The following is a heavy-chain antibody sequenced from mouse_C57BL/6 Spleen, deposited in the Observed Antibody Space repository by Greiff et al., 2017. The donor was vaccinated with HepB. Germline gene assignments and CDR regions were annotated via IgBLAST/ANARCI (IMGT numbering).Heavy chain of an antibody. Sequence: VQLQESGGGLVQPGGSMKLSCVASGFTFSNYWMNWVRQSPEKGLEWVAQIRLKSDNYATHYAESVKGRFTISRDDSKSSVYLQMNNLRAEDTGIYYCTEGPYFDYWGQGTTLTVSS. CDR2: IRLKSDNYAT. V-gene: IGHV6-3*01. CDR1: GFTFSNYW. J-gene: IGHJ2*01. CDR3: TEGPYFDY.